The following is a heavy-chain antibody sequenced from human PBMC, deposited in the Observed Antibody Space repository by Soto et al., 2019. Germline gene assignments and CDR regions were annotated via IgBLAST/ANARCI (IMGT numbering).Heavy chain of an antibody. CDR2: ISAYNGNT. CDR3: ARSGVHLGGGVGAFES. Sequence: ASVKVSCKASGYTFTSYGISWVRQAPGQGLEWMGWISAYNGNTNYAQKLQGRVTMTTDTSTSTAYMELRSLRSDDTAVYYCARSGVHLGGGVGAFESWGQGTMVTVSS. D-gene: IGHD3-16*01. J-gene: IGHJ3*02. CDR1: GYTFTSYG. V-gene: IGHV1-18*01.